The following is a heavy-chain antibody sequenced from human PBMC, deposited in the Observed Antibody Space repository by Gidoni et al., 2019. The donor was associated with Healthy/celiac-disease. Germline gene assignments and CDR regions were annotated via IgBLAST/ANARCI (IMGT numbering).Heavy chain of an antibody. CDR2: SGGRGGNT. J-gene: IGHJ5*02. D-gene: IGHD3-16*02. CDR1: GFTFSSLS. CDR3: AKERDQMITFGGVIVPPRWFDP. V-gene: IGHV3-23*01. Sequence: EVQPLESGGGLVQPGGSLRLSCAASGFTFSSLSMRWVSQAPGKGLEWVSASGGRGGNTYYADSVKGRFTISRDNSKNTLYLQMNSLRAEDTAVYYCAKERDQMITFGGVIVPPRWFDPWGQGTLVTVSS.